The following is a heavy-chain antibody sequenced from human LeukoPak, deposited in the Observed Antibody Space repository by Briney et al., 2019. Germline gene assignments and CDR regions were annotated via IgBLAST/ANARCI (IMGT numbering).Heavy chain of an antibody. CDR3: ARWKSLKGTFDY. J-gene: IGHJ4*02. Sequence: PGRSLRLSCAASGFTFSNYAMNWVRQAPGKGLEWVAVISYDGNKKYYADSVKGRFTISRDNSKNTLYLQMNSLRAGDTAVYYCARWKSLKGTFDYWGQGTLVTVSS. V-gene: IGHV3-30*04. D-gene: IGHD1-7*01. CDR2: ISYDGNKK. CDR1: GFTFSNYA.